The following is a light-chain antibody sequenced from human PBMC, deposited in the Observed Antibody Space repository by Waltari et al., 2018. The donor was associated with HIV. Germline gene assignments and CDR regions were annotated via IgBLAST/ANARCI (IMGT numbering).Light chain of an antibody. CDR1: SANIGNT. CDR3: AAWDDILSGWV. J-gene: IGLJ3*02. Sequence: QSVLTQPPSASGAPGQRVTISCSGSSANIGNTVYWYQQLPGTAPKVLIYRDNQRPSGVPDRFSGSRSGTTASLDVSGLRSEDEANYICAAWDDILSGWVFVGGTKLTVL. CDR2: RDN. V-gene: IGLV1-47*01.